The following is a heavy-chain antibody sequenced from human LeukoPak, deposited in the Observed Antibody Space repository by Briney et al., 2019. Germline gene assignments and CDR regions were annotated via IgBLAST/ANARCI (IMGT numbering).Heavy chain of an antibody. V-gene: IGHV1-2*02. CDR2: INPLSGGH. Sequence: ASVKVSFKSSGYTFTDNYIHWVRQAPGQGLGWMGWINPLSGGHMYAQKFKGRVTMTRDTSLSTAYIELNGLKSDDTAIYYCAREGIKIFGGWAPFDPWGQGTLVTVS. CDR3: AREGIKIFGGWAPFDP. J-gene: IGHJ5*02. CDR1: GYTFTDNY. D-gene: IGHD3-3*01.